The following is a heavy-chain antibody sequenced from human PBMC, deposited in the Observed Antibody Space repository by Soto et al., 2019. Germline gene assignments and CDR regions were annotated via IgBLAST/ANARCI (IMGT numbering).Heavy chain of an antibody. CDR2: ISYDGNNV. Sequence: GGSLRLSCAASGFSFSSYAMHWVRQAPDKGLECVAIISYDGNNVYYADSVKGRFTISRDNSKNTVHLQMNSLRGEDTAVYYGGSGLRTNFAYWGQGTLVTVSS. V-gene: IGHV3-30-3*01. CDR3: GSGLRTNFAY. J-gene: IGHJ4*02. CDR1: GFSFSSYA.